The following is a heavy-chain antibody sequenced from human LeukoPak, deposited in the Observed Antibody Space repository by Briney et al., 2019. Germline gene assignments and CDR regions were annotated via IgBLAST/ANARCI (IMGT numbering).Heavy chain of an antibody. V-gene: IGHV1-69*05. Sequence: SVTVSCKDSGGTFISYAISWVRQAPGQGREWMGGIIPIFGTANYAQKFQGRVTITTDESTSTAYMELSSLRSEDTAVYYCARANYYYDSSGYYYFDYWGQGTLVTVSS. CDR1: GGTFISYA. D-gene: IGHD3-22*01. CDR2: IIPIFGTA. J-gene: IGHJ4*02. CDR3: ARANYYYDSSGYYYFDY.